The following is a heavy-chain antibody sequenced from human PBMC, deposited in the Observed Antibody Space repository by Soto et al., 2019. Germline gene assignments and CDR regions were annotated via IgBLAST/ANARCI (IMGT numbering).Heavy chain of an antibody. V-gene: IGHV3-21*01. CDR3: ARCGYGDSGWFDP. Sequence: EVQLVESGGGLVKPGGSLRLSCAASGFTFSSYSMNWVRQAPGKGLEWVSSISSSSSYIYYADSVKGRFTISRDNAKNSLYLQMNSLRAEDTAVYYCARCGYGDSGWFDPWGQGTLVTVSS. CDR1: GFTFSSYS. J-gene: IGHJ5*02. CDR2: ISSSSSYI. D-gene: IGHD4-17*01.